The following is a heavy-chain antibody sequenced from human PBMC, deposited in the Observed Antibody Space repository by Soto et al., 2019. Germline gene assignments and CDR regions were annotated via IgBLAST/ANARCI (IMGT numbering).Heavy chain of an antibody. Sequence: GASVKVTCKASGYTFTSYGISWVRQAPGQGLEWMGWISAYNGNTNYAQKLQGRVTMTTDTSTSTAYMELRSLRSDDTAVYYCARVSFSPAADRGYYYYYGTDVCGNDTPATLYS. CDR1: GYTFTSYG. CDR3: ARVSFSPAADRGYYYYYGTDV. J-gene: IGHJ6*04. V-gene: IGHV1-18*01. CDR2: ISAYNGNT. D-gene: IGHD2-2*01.